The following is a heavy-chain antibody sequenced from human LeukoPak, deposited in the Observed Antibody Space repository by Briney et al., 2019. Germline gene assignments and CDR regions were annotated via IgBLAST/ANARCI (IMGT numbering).Heavy chain of an antibody. V-gene: IGHV4-61*01. D-gene: IGHD1-26*01. Sequence: SETLSLTCTVSGGSVSSGSYYWSWIRQPPGKGLEWIGYIYYSGSTNYNPSLKSRVTISVDTSKNQFSLKLSSVTAADTAVYYCARDPSGSYSPSRAFDIWGQGTMVTVSS. J-gene: IGHJ3*02. CDR2: IYYSGST. CDR1: GGSVSSGSYY. CDR3: ARDPSGSYSPSRAFDI.